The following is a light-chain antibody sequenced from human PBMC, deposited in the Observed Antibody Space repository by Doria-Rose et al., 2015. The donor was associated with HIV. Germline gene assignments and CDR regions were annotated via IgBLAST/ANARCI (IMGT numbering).Light chain of an antibody. CDR2: EVS. Sequence: QSVLIQPASVSGSPGQSITISCTGSSSDVGSYNLVSWYQQHSGKAPKLIIYEVSKRPSGVSNRFSGSKSGNTASLTISGLQAEDEADYYCCSYAGIRVFGGGTKLTVL. J-gene: IGLJ3*02. CDR3: CSYAGIRV. V-gene: IGLV2-23*02. CDR1: SSDVGSYNL.